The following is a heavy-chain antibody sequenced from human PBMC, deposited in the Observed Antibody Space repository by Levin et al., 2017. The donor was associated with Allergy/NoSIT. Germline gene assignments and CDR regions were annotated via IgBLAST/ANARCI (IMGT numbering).Heavy chain of an antibody. J-gene: IGHJ5*02. CDR3: ARGEVVPAAMAYPWFDP. CDR1: GGSFSGYY. D-gene: IGHD2-2*01. V-gene: IGHV4-34*01. CDR2: INHSGST. Sequence: SETLSLTCAVYGGSFSGYYWSWIRQPPGKGLEWIGEINHSGSTNYNPSLKSRVTISVDTSKNQFSLKLSSVTAADTAVYYCARGEVVPAAMAYPWFDPWGQGTLVTVSS.